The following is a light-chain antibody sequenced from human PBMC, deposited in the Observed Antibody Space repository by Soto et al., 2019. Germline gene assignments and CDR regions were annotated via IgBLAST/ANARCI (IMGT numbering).Light chain of an antibody. CDR1: SSNIGSNT. V-gene: IGLV1-44*01. CDR3: SAWDNSLNGYV. Sequence: QSVLTQPLSASASPGQRVTISCSGGSSNIGSNTVAWYQHLPGTAPPRLIFTAGQRPSGVPGRFSGSKSGTSASLAISGLQSEEEADYCFSAWDNSLNGYVLGPGTKLTVL. CDR2: TAG. J-gene: IGLJ1*01.